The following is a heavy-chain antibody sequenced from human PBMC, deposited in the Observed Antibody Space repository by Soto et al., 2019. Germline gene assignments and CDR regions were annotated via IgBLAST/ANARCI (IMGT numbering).Heavy chain of an antibody. CDR2: LYYSGST. J-gene: IGHJ5*02. CDR1: GASVSSGTYY. D-gene: IGHD2-15*01. Sequence: PSETLSLTCNVSGASVSSGTYYWSWIRQPPGKGLEWIGNLYYSGSTNYNPSLKSRVTMSVDKSKNQFSLKLSSVTAADTAVYYCARFVVVVAATLQYNWFDPWGQGTLVTVSS. V-gene: IGHV4-61*01. CDR3: ARFVVVVAATLQYNWFDP.